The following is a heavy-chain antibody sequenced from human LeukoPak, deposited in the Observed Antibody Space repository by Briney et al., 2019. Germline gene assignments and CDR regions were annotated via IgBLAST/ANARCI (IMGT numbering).Heavy chain of an antibody. J-gene: IGHJ3*02. Sequence: SETLSLTCTVSGGSISTYYWTWIRQPPGKGLEWIGYINYSGSTNYNPSLKNRVTISLDTSMNQFSLKLTPVTAADTAVYYCARDKNYYDSSGYLLPDAFDIWGQGTMVTVSS. CDR2: INYSGST. D-gene: IGHD3-22*01. CDR3: ARDKNYYDSSGYLLPDAFDI. V-gene: IGHV4-59*12. CDR1: GGSISTYY.